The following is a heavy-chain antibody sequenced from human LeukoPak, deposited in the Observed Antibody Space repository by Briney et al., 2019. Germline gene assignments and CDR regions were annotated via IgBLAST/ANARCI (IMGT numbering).Heavy chain of an antibody. CDR3: AREVWGPEY. V-gene: IGHV3-7*01. CDR1: GFTFTKYW. Sequence: GGSLRLSCAATGFTFTKYWMTWVRQAPGKGLEWVGNIKQDGSDKNYMDSVKGRFTISRDNTKNSVYLQMSSLRAEDTAVYYCAREVWGPEYWGQGTLVTVSS. J-gene: IGHJ4*02. D-gene: IGHD1-14*01. CDR2: IKQDGSDK.